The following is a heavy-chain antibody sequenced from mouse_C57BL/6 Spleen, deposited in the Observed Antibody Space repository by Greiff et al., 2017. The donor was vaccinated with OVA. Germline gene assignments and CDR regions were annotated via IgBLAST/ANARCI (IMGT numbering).Heavy chain of an antibody. D-gene: IGHD3-1*01. J-gene: IGHJ3*01. V-gene: IGHV3-6*01. CDR1: GYSITSGCY. CDR3: ARGGQLGLHFAY. Sequence: EVKLVESGPGLVKPSQSLSLTCSVTGYSITSGCYWYLIRQFPENKLEWVGIISYDGSNNYNPSLKNRISITRDTSKNQFFLKLNSVTTEDTATYYCARGGQLGLHFAYWGQGTLVTVSA. CDR2: ISYDGSN.